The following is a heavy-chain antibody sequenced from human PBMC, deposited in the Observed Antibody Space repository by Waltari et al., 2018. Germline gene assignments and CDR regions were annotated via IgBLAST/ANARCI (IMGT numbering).Heavy chain of an antibody. Sequence: EVQLVESGGGLVQPGGSLRLSCAASGFPLSRVWMSWVRQAPGKGLEWVANIYQDGSVTNYVDSVKGRFTTSRDNARNSLYLQMNSLRADDTAVYYCVRDDDGGMGAVWGQGTTVTVSS. CDR3: VRDDDGGMGAV. J-gene: IGHJ6*02. CDR2: IYQDGSVT. V-gene: IGHV3-7*01. D-gene: IGHD3-16*01. CDR1: GFPLSRVW.